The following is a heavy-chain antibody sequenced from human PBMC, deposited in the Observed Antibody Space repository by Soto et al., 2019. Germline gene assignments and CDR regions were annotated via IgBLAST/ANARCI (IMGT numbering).Heavy chain of an antibody. CDR2: MNPNSGNT. CDR1: GYSFSNYG. Sequence: ASVKVSCKASGYSFSNYGISWVREAPGQGLEWMGWMNPNSGNTGYAQKFQGRVTMTRNTSISTAYMELSSLRSEDTAVYYCAREVSYWFDPWGQGTLVTVSS. D-gene: IGHD2-8*01. V-gene: IGHV1-8*01. J-gene: IGHJ5*02. CDR3: AREVSYWFDP.